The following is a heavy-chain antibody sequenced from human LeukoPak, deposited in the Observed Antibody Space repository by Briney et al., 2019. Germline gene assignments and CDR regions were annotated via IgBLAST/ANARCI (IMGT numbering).Heavy chain of an antibody. D-gene: IGHD2-2*01. CDR1: GFTFSSYA. J-gene: IGHJ6*03. V-gene: IGHV3-23*01. Sequence: GGSLRLSCAASGFTFSSYAMSWVRQAPGKGLEWVSSISGSGGSTYYADSVKGRFTISRDNSKNTLYLQMNSLRAEDTAVYYCAKALRYCTSTSCSPRDYYYMDVWGKGTTVTVSS. CDR2: ISGSGGST. CDR3: AKALRYCTSTSCSPRDYYYMDV.